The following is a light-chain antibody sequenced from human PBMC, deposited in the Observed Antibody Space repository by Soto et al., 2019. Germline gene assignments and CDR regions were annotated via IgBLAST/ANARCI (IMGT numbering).Light chain of an antibody. J-gene: IGLJ1*01. V-gene: IGLV2-14*01. Sequence: QSVLTQPASVSGSPGQSVTISCTGSSSDIGTYKYVSWYQHHPGKAPKLLIYEVTNRPSGVSDRFSGSKSGNTASLTISGLQAHEEADYYCTSYAASFLRVFGSGTKLTVL. CDR2: EVT. CDR3: TSYAASFLRV. CDR1: SSDIGTYKY.